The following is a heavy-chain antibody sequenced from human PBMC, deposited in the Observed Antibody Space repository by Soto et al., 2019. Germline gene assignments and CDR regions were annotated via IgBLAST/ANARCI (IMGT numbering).Heavy chain of an antibody. Sequence: ASVKVSCKASGYTFTSYAMHWVRQAPGQRLEWMGWINAGNGNTKYSQKFQGRVTITRDTSASTAYMELSSLRSEDTAVYYCARDPTYVWGSYRPADFDYCGQGYLVTVS. CDR1: GYTFTSYA. J-gene: IGHJ4*02. CDR2: INAGNGNT. D-gene: IGHD3-16*02. CDR3: ARDPTYVWGSYRPADFDY. V-gene: IGHV1-3*01.